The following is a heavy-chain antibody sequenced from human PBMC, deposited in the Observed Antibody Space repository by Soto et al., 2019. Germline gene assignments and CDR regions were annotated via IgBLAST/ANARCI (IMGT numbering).Heavy chain of an antibody. J-gene: IGHJ6*02. Sequence: GGSLRLSCAASGFTLSSYGMHWVRQAPGKGLEWVAVISYDGSNKYYADSVKGRFTISRDNSKNTLYLQMNSLRAEDTAVYYCAKDLGQVGAIPYYYYYYGMDVWGQGTTVTVSS. V-gene: IGHV3-30*18. CDR1: GFTLSSYG. CDR3: AKDLGQVGAIPYYYYYYGMDV. CDR2: ISYDGSNK. D-gene: IGHD1-26*01.